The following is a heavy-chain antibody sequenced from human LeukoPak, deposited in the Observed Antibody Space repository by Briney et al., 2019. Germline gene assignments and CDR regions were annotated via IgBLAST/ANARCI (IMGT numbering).Heavy chain of an antibody. J-gene: IGHJ4*02. CDR2: ISSNGGTT. Sequence: PGGSLRLSCSASGFTFSSYAMHWVRQAPGKGLEYVSTISSNGGTTYYADSVKGRFTISRDNSKNRLYLQMSSLRAEDTAVYYCVKGHDSSGYYLSYFDYWGQGALVTVSS. CDR1: GFTFSSYA. V-gene: IGHV3-64D*09. D-gene: IGHD3-22*01. CDR3: VKGHDSSGYYLSYFDY.